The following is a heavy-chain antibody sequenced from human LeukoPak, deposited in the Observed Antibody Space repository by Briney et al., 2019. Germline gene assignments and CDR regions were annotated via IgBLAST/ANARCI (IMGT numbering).Heavy chain of an antibody. CDR3: ARKIRGGYAFDI. CDR1: GGSISSSSYY. V-gene: IGHV4-61*05. D-gene: IGHD3-10*01. CDR2: IYYSGST. J-gene: IGHJ3*02. Sequence: SETLSLTCTVSGGSISSSSYYWGWIRQPPGKGLEWIGYIYYSGSTNYNPSLKSRVTISVDASKNQFSLKLSSVTAADTAVYYCARKIRGGYAFDIWGQGTMVTVSS.